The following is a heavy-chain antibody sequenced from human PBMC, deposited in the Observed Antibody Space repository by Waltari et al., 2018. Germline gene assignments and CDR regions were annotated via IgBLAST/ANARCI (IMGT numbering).Heavy chain of an antibody. Sequence: EVRLVESGGGLVQPGETLTLSCAASGFDSSNHWMSWVRQFPGKGPVWGARIERGATMGYDDSVRGRFTIFRDSSTNTLSLQMRSLTVEDTALYYCVRGPSVDYSNPVPFDLWGQGTLVTVSS. J-gene: IGHJ4*02. CDR3: VRGPSVDYSNPVPFDL. CDR2: IERGATM. D-gene: IGHD4-4*01. V-gene: IGHV3-74*01. CDR1: GFDSSNHW.